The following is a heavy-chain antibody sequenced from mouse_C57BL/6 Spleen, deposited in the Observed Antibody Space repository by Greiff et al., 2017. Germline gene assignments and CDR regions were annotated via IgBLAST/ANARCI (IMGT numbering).Heavy chain of an antibody. Sequence: QVQLQQSGAELVKPGASVKMSCKASGYTFTTYPIEWMKQNHGKSLEWIGNFHPYNDDTKYNEKFKGKATLTVEKSSSTVYLELSRLTSDDSAVYYCTILWAPRGYAMDYWGQGTSVTVS. CDR2: FHPYNDDT. J-gene: IGHJ4*01. D-gene: IGHD1-1*02. CDR3: TILWAPRGYAMDY. CDR1: GYTFTTYP. V-gene: IGHV1-47*01.